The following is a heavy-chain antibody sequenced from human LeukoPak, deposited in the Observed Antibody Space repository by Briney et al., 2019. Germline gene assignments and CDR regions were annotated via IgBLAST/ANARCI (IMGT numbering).Heavy chain of an antibody. CDR3: ARVHYFWSGYYYFDY. Sequence: PSETLPLTCTVSGASISSYYWSWIRQPPGKGLEWIGYIFYGGSSNYNPSLKSRVTISVDTSKNQFSLKLSSVTAADTAVYYCARVHYFWSGYYYFDYWGQGTLVTVSS. D-gene: IGHD3-3*01. J-gene: IGHJ4*02. CDR1: GASISSYY. V-gene: IGHV4-59*01. CDR2: IFYGGSS.